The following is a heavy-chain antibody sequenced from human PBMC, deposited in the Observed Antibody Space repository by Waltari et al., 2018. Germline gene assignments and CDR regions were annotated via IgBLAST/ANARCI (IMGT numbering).Heavy chain of an antibody. CDR1: GGTFSSYA. V-gene: IGHV1-69*01. Sequence: QVQLVQSGAEVKKPGSSVKVSCKASGGTFSSYAISWVRKAPGQGLEWMGGIIPIFGTANYAQKFQGRVTITADESTSTAYMELSSLRSEDTAVYYCARGVGKSSPPYYYYYGMDVWGQGTTVTVSS. CDR2: IIPIFGTA. D-gene: IGHD6-13*01. CDR3: ARGVGKSSPPYYYYYGMDV. J-gene: IGHJ6*02.